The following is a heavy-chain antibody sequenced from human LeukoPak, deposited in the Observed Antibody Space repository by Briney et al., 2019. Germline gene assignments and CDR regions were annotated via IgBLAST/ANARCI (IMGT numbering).Heavy chain of an antibody. D-gene: IGHD3-16*02. Sequence: PGGSLRLSCAASGFTFSSYAMHWVRQAPGKGLEWVAVISYDGSNKYYADSVKGRFTISRDNSKNTLYLQVNSLRAEDTAVYYCASWDDYVWGCYRYTKFDYWGQGTLVTVSS. CDR2: ISYDGSNK. J-gene: IGHJ4*02. CDR1: GFTFSSYA. V-gene: IGHV3-30-3*01. CDR3: ASWDDYVWGCYRYTKFDY.